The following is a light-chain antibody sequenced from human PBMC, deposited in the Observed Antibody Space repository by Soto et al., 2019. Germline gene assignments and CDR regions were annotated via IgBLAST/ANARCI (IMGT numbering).Light chain of an antibody. CDR2: EVS. CDR1: SSDVGSYIR. J-gene: IGLJ2*01. CDR3: SSYTSSSTVV. V-gene: IGLV2-18*02. Sequence: QSALTQPPSVSGSPGQSVTISCTGTSSDVGSYIRVYWYQQPPGTAPKLMIYEVSNRPSGVPDRFSGSKSGNTASLTISGLQAEDEADYYCSSYTSSSTVVFGGGTKLTVL.